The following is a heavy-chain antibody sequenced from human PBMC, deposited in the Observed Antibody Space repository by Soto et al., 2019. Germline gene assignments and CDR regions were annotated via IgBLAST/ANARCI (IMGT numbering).Heavy chain of an antibody. Sequence: QVQLVQSGAEVKKPGSSVKVSCEASGGTFNSYAISWVRQAPGQGLEWMGGIIPIFGTSNYAQKFQGRVTITADESTSTAYMELNSLRSDDTAVYYCARIRGYTYGRGDYYFDYWGQGTLVTVSS. CDR3: ARIRGYTYGRGDYYFDY. J-gene: IGHJ4*02. CDR2: IIPIFGTS. V-gene: IGHV1-69*12. D-gene: IGHD5-18*01. CDR1: GGTFNSYA.